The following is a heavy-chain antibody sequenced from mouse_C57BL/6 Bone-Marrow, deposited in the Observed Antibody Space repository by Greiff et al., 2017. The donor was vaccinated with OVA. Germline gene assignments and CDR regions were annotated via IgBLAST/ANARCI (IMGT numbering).Heavy chain of an antibody. Sequence: VQLQQSGAELARPGASVKMSCKASGYTFTSYTMHWVKQRPGQGLEWIGYINPSSGYTKYNQKFKDKATLTADKSSSTAYMQLISLTSEDSAVYYCARTVVATRYYFDYWGQGTTLTVSS. V-gene: IGHV1-4*01. CDR3: ARTVVATRYYFDY. D-gene: IGHD1-1*01. J-gene: IGHJ2*01. CDR2: INPSSGYT. CDR1: GYTFTSYT.